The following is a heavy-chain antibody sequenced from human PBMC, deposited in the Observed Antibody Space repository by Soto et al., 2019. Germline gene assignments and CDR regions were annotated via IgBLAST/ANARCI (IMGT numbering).Heavy chain of an antibody. D-gene: IGHD6-19*01. CDR1: GYTFTGYY. CDR3: ARGIGSVGSSGGYPNWFDP. CDR2: INPNSGGT. V-gene: IGHV1-2*02. Sequence: GASVKVSCKASGYTFTGYYMHWVRQAPGQGLEWMGWINPNSGGTNYAQKFQGRVTMTRDTSISTAYMELSRLRSDDTAVYYCARGIGSVGSSGGYPNWFDPWGQGTLVTVSS. J-gene: IGHJ5*02.